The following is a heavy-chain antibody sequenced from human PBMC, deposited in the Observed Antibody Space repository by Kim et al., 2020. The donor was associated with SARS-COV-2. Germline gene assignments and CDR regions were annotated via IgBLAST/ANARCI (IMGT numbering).Heavy chain of an antibody. CDR2: INPNSGGT. CDR3: AVIVGATGAFDI. D-gene: IGHD1-26*01. J-gene: IGHJ3*02. CDR1: GYTFTGYY. Sequence: ASVKVSCKASGYTFTGYYMHWVRQAPGQGLEWMGWINPNSGGTNYAQKFQGRVTMTRDTSISTAYMELSRLRSDDTAVYYCAVIVGATGAFDIWGQGTMVTVSS. V-gene: IGHV1-2*02.